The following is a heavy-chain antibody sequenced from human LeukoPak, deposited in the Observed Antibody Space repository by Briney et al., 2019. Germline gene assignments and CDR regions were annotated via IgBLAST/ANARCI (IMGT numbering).Heavy chain of an antibody. Sequence: SETLSLTCTVSSGSVSTSSYYWGWIRQPPGKGLEWIGSVYYSGSTYYNPSLKSRVTISVDTSKNQFSLKLSSVTAADTAVYYCARARSVVTAFDYWGQGTLVTVSS. J-gene: IGHJ4*02. CDR2: VYYSGST. CDR1: SGSVSTSSYY. V-gene: IGHV4-39*01. CDR3: ARARSVVTAFDY. D-gene: IGHD2-21*02.